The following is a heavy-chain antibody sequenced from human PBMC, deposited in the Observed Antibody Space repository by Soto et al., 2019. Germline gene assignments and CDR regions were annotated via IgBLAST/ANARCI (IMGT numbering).Heavy chain of an antibody. J-gene: IGHJ3*02. Sequence: EVQLVESGGGLVQPGGSLRLSCAASGFTVSSNYMSWVRQAPGKGLEWVSVIYSGGSTYYADSVKGRFTISRHNSKNTVYLQMYSLSAEDTAVYYCARAAHVLPYAFAIWGHGTMVTVSS. CDR1: GFTVSSNY. D-gene: IGHD3-10*01. CDR2: IYSGGST. CDR3: ARAAHVLPYAFAI. V-gene: IGHV3-53*04.